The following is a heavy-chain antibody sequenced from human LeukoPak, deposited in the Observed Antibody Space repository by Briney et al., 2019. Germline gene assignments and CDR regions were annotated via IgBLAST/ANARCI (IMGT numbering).Heavy chain of an antibody. J-gene: IGHJ4*02. V-gene: IGHV3-49*03. CDR2: IRSKPYGGTR. D-gene: IGHD4-17*01. Sequence: GGSLRLSCTASGFTFGDYAVSWFRQAPGKGLEWVGFIRSKPYGGTREYAASVKGRFTISRDDSKSVAYLQMNSLKTEDTAVYYWSFGDYSGGYWGQGTLVTVSS. CDR3: SFGDYSGGY. CDR1: GFTFGDYA.